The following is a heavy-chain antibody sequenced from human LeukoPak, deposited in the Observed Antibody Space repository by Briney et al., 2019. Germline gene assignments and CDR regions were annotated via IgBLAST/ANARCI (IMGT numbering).Heavy chain of an antibody. D-gene: IGHD5-24*01. Sequence: SETLSLTCTVSGGSISSYSWSWVRQPPGKGLEWIGYIYYSGSTNYNPSLKSRVTISVDTSKNQFSLKLSSVTAADTAVYYCARENVEMATIPRAFDIWGQGTMVTVSS. CDR1: GGSISSYS. J-gene: IGHJ3*02. CDR3: ARENVEMATIPRAFDI. V-gene: IGHV4-59*01. CDR2: IYYSGST.